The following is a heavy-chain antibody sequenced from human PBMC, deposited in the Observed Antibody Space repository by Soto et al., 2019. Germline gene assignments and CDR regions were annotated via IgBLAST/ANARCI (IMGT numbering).Heavy chain of an antibody. D-gene: IGHD3-3*01. J-gene: IGHJ5*02. CDR1: GGSISSYY. V-gene: IGHV4-59*01. CDR3: ARGEYYDFWSGYFPPQKNWFDP. CDR2: IYYSGST. Sequence: QVQLQESGPGLVKPSETLSLTCTVSGGSISSYYWSWIRQPPGKGLEWIGYIYYSGSTNYNPSLKSRVTISVDTSKNQFSLKLSSVTAADTAVYYCARGEYYDFWSGYFPPQKNWFDPWGQGTLVTVSS.